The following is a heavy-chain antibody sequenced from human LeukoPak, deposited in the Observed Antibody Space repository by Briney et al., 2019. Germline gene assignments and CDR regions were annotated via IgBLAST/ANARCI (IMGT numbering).Heavy chain of an antibody. D-gene: IGHD6-19*01. Sequence: GGSLRLSCAASGFTFDDYAMHWVRPAPGKGLEWVSGISWNSGSIGYAVSVKGRFTISRDNAKSSLYLQMNSLRAEDTALYYCAKDSTWGIAVAGTTPFDYWGQGTLVTVSS. CDR3: AKDSTWGIAVAGTTPFDY. J-gene: IGHJ4*02. CDR1: GFTFDDYA. V-gene: IGHV3-9*01. CDR2: ISWNSGSI.